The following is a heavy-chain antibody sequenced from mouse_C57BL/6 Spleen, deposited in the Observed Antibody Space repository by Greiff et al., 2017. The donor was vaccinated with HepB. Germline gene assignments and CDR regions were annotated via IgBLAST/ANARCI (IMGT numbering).Heavy chain of an antibody. D-gene: IGHD5-2*01. CDR3: VRHGNTRYFDV. V-gene: IGHV10-1*01. Sequence: EVHLVESGGGLVQPKGSLKLSCAASGFSFNTYAMNWVRQAPGKGLEWVARIRSKSNNYATYYADSVKDRFTISRDDSESMLYLQMNNLKTEDTAMYYCVRHGNTRYFDVWGTGTTVTVSS. CDR1: GFSFNTYA. CDR2: IRSKSNNYAT. J-gene: IGHJ1*03.